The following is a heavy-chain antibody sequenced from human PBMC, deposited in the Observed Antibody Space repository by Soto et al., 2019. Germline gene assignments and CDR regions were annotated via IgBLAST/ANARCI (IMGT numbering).Heavy chain of an antibody. D-gene: IGHD6-19*01. CDR3: ARDIAVAGYDDYYYGMDV. V-gene: IGHV4-59*01. Sequence: SETLSLTCTVSGGSISSYYWGWIRQPPGKGLEWIGYIHYSGSTNYNPSLRSRVTISVDTPKNQFSLKVNSMTAADTAVYYCARDIAVAGYDDYYYGMDVWGQGTTVTVSS. CDR1: GGSISSYY. CDR2: IHYSGST. J-gene: IGHJ6*02.